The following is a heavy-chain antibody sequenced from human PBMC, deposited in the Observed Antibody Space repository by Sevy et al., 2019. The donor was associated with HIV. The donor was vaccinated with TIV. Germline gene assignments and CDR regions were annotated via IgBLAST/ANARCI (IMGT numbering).Heavy chain of an antibody. J-gene: IGHJ4*02. CDR2: IKSITDGAVA. CDR3: STDDLISY. V-gene: IGHV3-15*07. Sequence: GGSLRLSCTASGFDFANAWMNWVRQAPGKGREWVGHIKSITDGAVADYAAPVKGRFTISRQDSKNTLYLHMNSLKAEDTAVYYCSTDDLISYWGRGTLVTVSS. CDR1: GFDFANAW.